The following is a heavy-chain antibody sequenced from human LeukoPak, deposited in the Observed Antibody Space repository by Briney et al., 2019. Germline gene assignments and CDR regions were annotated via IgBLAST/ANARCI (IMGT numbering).Heavy chain of an antibody. CDR2: ISAYNGNT. D-gene: IGHD6-19*01. J-gene: IGHJ4*02. CDR1: GYSFTSYW. Sequence: GESLKISCKGSGYSFTSYWISWVRQAPGQGLEWMGWISAYNGNTNYAQKLQGRVTMTTDTSTSTAYMELRSLRSDDTAVYFCARDPKPYSSGWYFDYWGQGTLVTVSS. CDR3: ARDPKPYSSGWYFDY. V-gene: IGHV1-18*04.